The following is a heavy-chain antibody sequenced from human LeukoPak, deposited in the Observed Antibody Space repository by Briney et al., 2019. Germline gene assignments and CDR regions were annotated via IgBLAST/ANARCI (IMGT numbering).Heavy chain of an antibody. V-gene: IGHV4-38-2*02. Sequence: PSETLSLTCTVSGYSISSGYYWGWIRQPPGKGLEWIGSIYHSGSTYYNPSLKSRVTISVDTSKNQFSLKLSSVTAADTAVYYCAREGYDTSGYYIHYWGQGTLVTVSS. CDR1: GYSISSGYY. J-gene: IGHJ4*02. D-gene: IGHD3-22*01. CDR3: AREGYDTSGYYIHY. CDR2: IYHSGST.